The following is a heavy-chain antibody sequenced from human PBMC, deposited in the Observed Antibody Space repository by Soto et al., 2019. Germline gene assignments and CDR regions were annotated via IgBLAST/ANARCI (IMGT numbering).Heavy chain of an antibody. CDR2: ISAYNGNT. V-gene: IGHV1-18*01. CDR1: GYTFTSYG. CDR3: GRVFAVNWNNQPSGGAFDL. Sequence: ASVKVSCKASGYTFTSYGISWVRQAPGQGLEWMGWISAYNGNTNYAQKLQGRVTMTADTSTSTAYMELSSLSSDDTAAYYCGRVFAVNWNNQPSGGAFDLSGQATKVTV. D-gene: IGHD1-1*01. J-gene: IGHJ3*01.